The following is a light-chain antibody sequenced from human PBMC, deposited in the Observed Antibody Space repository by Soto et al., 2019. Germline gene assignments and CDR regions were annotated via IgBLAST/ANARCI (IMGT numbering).Light chain of an antibody. CDR3: QHRSNWPRLT. CDR1: QSVSSF. V-gene: IGKV3-11*01. CDR2: DAV. J-gene: IGKJ4*01. Sequence: EIELTQSPATLSLSPGERATLSCRASQSVSSFLVWYQQKPGQAPRLLIYDAVNRVTGIPARFSGSGSGTDFTLTISILEPEDFAVYYCQHRSNWPRLTFGGGTNVDIK.